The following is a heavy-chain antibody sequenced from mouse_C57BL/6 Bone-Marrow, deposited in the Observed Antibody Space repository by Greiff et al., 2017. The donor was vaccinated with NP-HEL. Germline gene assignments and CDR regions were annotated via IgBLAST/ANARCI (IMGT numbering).Heavy chain of an antibody. V-gene: IGHV1-52*01. CDR3: ARKSSGTTVVGGYFDV. Sequence: QVHVKQPGAELVRPGSSVKLSCKASGYTFTSYWMHWVKQRPIQGLEWIGNIDPSDSETHYNQKFKDKATLTVDKSSSTAYMQLSSLTSEDSAVYYCARKSSGTTVVGGYFDVWGTGTTVTVSS. D-gene: IGHD1-1*01. CDR1: GYTFTSYW. J-gene: IGHJ1*03. CDR2: IDPSDSET.